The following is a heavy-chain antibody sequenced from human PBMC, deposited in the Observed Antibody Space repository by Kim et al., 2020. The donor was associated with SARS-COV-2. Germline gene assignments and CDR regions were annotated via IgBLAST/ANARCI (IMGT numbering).Heavy chain of an antibody. Sequence: GGSLRLSCAASGFTFSDYYMSWIRQAPGRGLEWISYTDHWSSYIKYADSVKGRFTISRDNAKNSLSLQMNSLRVEDTAIYYCARTADSGSQEYWGRGTLVTVSS. CDR3: ARTADSGSQEY. CDR2: TDHWSSYI. CDR1: GFTFSDYY. V-gene: IGHV3-11*03. D-gene: IGHD3-10*01. J-gene: IGHJ4*02.